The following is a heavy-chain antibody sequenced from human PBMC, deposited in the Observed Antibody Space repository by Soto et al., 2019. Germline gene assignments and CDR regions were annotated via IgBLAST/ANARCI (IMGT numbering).Heavy chain of an antibody. D-gene: IGHD5-12*01. V-gene: IGHV3-53*01. Sequence: PGGSLRLSCAASGFTVSSNYMSWVRKAPGKGLEWVAVIYTGDSTYYADSVKGRFTISRDNSKNTVYLQMNSLRAEDTAMYYCARSDGYPFDYWGQGTLVTVSS. CDR1: GFTVSSNY. J-gene: IGHJ4*02. CDR3: ARSDGYPFDY. CDR2: IYTGDST.